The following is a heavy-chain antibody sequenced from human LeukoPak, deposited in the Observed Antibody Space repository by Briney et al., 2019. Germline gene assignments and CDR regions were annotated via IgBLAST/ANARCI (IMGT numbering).Heavy chain of an antibody. CDR3: ARLDYDFWSGNHDY. CDR1: GGSISSGGYS. J-gene: IGHJ4*02. CDR2: IYHSGST. D-gene: IGHD3-3*01. Sequence: SQTLSLTCAVSGGSISSGGYSWSWIRQPPGKGLEWIGYIYHSGSTYYNPSLKSRVTISVDRSKNQFSLKLSSVTAAGTAVYYCARLDYDFWSGNHDYWGQGTLVTVSS. V-gene: IGHV4-30-2*01.